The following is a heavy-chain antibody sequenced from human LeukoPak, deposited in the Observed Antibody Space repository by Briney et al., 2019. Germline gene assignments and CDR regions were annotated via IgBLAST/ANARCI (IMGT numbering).Heavy chain of an antibody. J-gene: IGHJ6*02. V-gene: IGHV1-69*13. Sequence: ASVKVSCKASGGTFSSYAISWVRQAPGQGLEWMGGIIPIFGTANYAQKFQGRVTITADESTSTAYMELSSLRSEDTAVYYCVRSLPVVPAAMDLGGYYYYGMDVWGQGTTVTVSS. CDR3: VRSLPVVPAAMDLGGYYYYGMDV. CDR2: IIPIFGTA. D-gene: IGHD2-2*01. CDR1: GGTFSSYA.